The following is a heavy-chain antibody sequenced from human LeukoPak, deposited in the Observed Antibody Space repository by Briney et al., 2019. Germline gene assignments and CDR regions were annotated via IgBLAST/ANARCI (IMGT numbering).Heavy chain of an antibody. CDR3: ARGGGSYGWFDP. V-gene: IGHV3-74*01. CDR1: GFNSSNYW. D-gene: IGHD3-16*01. CDR2: IDSDGSST. Sequence: GGSLRLSCAASGFNSSNYWMDWVRQGPGKGLVWVSRIDSDGSSTNYADSVKGRFTISRDSAKNTLYLQMNSLRAEDTAVYYCARGGGSYGWFDPWGQGTLVTVSS. J-gene: IGHJ5*02.